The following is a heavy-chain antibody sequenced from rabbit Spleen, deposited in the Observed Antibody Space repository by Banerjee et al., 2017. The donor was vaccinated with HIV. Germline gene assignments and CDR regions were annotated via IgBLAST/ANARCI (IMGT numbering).Heavy chain of an antibody. V-gene: IGHV1S45*01. CDR3: ARTYGISNGYVPYYFNL. D-gene: IGHD6-1*01. Sequence: QEQLEESGGDLVKPEGSLTLTCTASGFSFSSSSWICWVRQAPGKGLEWIACINTATGKAVYATWAKGRFTISKTSSTTVTLQMTSLTAADTATYFCARTYGISNGYVPYYFNLWGPGTLVTVS. CDR1: GFSFSSSSW. CDR2: INTATGKA. J-gene: IGHJ4*01.